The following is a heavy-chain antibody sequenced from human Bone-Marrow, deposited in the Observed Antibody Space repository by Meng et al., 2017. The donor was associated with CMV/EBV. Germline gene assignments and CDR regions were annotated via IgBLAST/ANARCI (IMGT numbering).Heavy chain of an antibody. Sequence: SGDAVSSSAWWAWGRRPPGEELEWVGALSHGEDTTYNPSLRSRVTISMDKSKRHFSLRVSSVTAADTAVYYCARVRCSGGSCFYFDFWGQGTLVTVSS. CDR2: LSHGEDT. J-gene: IGHJ4*02. CDR3: ARVRCSGGSCFYFDF. CDR1: GDAVSSSAW. D-gene: IGHD2-15*01. V-gene: IGHV4-4*02.